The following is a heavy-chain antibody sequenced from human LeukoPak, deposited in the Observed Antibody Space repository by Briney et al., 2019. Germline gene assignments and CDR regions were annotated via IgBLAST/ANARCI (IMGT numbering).Heavy chain of an antibody. CDR3: AREGRKSRGVDIVRKKETGYYYYMDV. D-gene: IGHD2-15*01. V-gene: IGHV3-7*01. CDR2: IKQGVTEK. J-gene: IGHJ6*03. Sequence: PGGSLRLPCAASGFSFTTYWMGSVRQARGKGLEWVAYIKQGVTEKHYVDSVKGRFSISRDNAKNSLYLQMNSLRAEDTAVYYCAREGRKSRGVDIVRKKETGYYYYMDVWGKGTTVTVSS. CDR1: GFSFTTYW.